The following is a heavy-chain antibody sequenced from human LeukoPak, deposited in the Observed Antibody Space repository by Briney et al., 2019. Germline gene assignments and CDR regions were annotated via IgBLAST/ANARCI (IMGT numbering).Heavy chain of an antibody. CDR1: GFTFSSYG. CDR2: ISYDGSNK. CDR3: AKGDFDY. V-gene: IGHV3-30*18. Sequence: GRSLRLSCAAAGFTFSSYGMHWVRQAPGKGLEWVAVISYDGSNKYYADSVKGRFAISRDYSKNTLYLQMNSLRAEDTAVYYCAKGDFDYWGQGTLVTVSS. J-gene: IGHJ4*02.